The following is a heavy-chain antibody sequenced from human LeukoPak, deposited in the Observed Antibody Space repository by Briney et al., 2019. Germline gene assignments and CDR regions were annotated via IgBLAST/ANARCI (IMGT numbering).Heavy chain of an antibody. CDR2: TRNKTKSYTT. D-gene: IGHD6-19*01. Sequence: GGSLRLSCAASGFTFSNHYMDWVRQAPARGLEWVGRTRNKTKSYTTEYAASVKGRFTISRDNAKNSLYLQMNSLRAEDTAVYYCARTSSGFDYWGQGTLVTVSS. J-gene: IGHJ4*02. CDR3: ARTSSGFDY. V-gene: IGHV3-72*01. CDR1: GFTFSNHY.